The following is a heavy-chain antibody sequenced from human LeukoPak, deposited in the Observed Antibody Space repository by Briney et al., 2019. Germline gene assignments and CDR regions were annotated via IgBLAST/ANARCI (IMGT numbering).Heavy chain of an antibody. CDR1: GGSFNTYY. D-gene: IGHD6-13*01. V-gene: IGHV4-59*01. Sequence: SETLSLTCTVSGGSFNTYYWSWIRQPPGKGLEWIGYIYYSGITKYDPSLKSRVTISVDTSKNQFSLKLSSVTAADTAVYYCARGVSSSWSPRFDLWGRGTLVTVSS. CDR2: IYYSGIT. CDR3: ARGVSSSWSPRFDL. J-gene: IGHJ2*01.